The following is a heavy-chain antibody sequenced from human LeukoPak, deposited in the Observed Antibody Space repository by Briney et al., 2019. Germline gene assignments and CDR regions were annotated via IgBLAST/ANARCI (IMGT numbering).Heavy chain of an antibody. CDR1: GFAFSNYA. V-gene: IGHV3-23*01. Sequence: GGSLRLSCAASGFAFSNYAMTWVRQAPGKGLEWVSEINDFGTDTYYADSVKGRFTISRDNSKNTLYLQMNSLRAEDTAMYYCAKRIVGSPGYFDYWGQGTLVTVSS. D-gene: IGHD1-26*01. CDR2: INDFGTDT. CDR3: AKRIVGSPGYFDY. J-gene: IGHJ4*02.